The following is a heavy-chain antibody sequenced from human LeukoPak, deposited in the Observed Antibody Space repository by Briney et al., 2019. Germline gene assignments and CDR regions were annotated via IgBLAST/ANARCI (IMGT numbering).Heavy chain of an antibody. V-gene: IGHV4-59*01. CDR3: ARDRVTMVRGKNYYYYGMDV. D-gene: IGHD3-10*01. Sequence: SETLSLTCTVSGGSLSSYYWSWIRQPPGKGLEWIGYIYYSGSTNYNPSLKSRVTISVDTSKNQFSLKLSSVTAADTAVYYCARDRVTMVRGKNYYYYGMDVWGQGTTVTVSS. CDR1: GGSLSSYY. J-gene: IGHJ6*02. CDR2: IYYSGST.